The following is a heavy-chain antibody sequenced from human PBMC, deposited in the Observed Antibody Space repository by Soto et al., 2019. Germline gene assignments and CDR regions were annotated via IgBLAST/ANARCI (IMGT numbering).Heavy chain of an antibody. CDR3: ARDTAWAAAGYYYYYGMDV. Sequence: ETLSLTCTVSCGSISSYYWSWIRHPAGKGLEWIGRIYTSGSTNYNPSLKSRVTMSVDTSKNQFSLKLSSVTAADTAVYYCARDTAWAAAGYYYYYGMDVWGQGTTVTVSS. V-gene: IGHV4-4*07. CDR2: IYTSGST. J-gene: IGHJ6*02. D-gene: IGHD6-13*01. CDR1: CGSISSYY.